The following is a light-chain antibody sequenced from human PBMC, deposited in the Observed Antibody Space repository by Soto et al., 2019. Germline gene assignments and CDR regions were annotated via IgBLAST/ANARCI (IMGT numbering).Light chain of an antibody. V-gene: IGLV8-61*01. CDR1: SGSVSTSYY. Sequence: QTVVTQEPSFSVSPGGTVTLTCGLSSGSVSTSYYPSWYQQTPGQAPRTLIYSTNTRSSGVPDRFSGSKSGDTASLTISGLQSEDEADYYCSSYAGTYTFGGGTKLTVL. CDR2: STN. J-gene: IGLJ2*01. CDR3: SSYAGTYT.